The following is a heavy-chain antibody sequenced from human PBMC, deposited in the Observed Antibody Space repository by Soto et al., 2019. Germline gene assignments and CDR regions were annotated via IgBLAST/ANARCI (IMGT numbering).Heavy chain of an antibody. J-gene: IGHJ5*01. Sequence: KSGPTLVNPTQTLTLTCTFFGFSLSSIGMCVSWIRQPPGKALEWLALIDWDGDEYYSTSLETRLTISKDTSKNQVVLTMSNMDPVDTATYYCARSITRSGFFNWFDSWGQGTLVTVSS. CDR2: IDWDGDE. CDR3: ARSITRSGFFNWFDS. D-gene: IGHD3-3*01. CDR1: GFSLSSIGMC. V-gene: IGHV2-70*01.